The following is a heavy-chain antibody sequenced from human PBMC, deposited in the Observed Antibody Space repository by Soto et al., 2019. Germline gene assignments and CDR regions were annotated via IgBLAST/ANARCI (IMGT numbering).Heavy chain of an antibody. CDR1: GFTFSSYG. V-gene: IGHV3-23*01. CDR2: ISGSGGST. CDR3: AKAQVVGATTPFDY. Sequence: EVQLLESGGGLVQPGGSLRLSCAASGFTFSSYGMGWVRQAPGKGLEWVSAISGSGGSTYYADSVTGRFTISRDNSKNTLYLQMNSLRAEDTAVYYCAKAQVVGATTPFDYWGQGTLVTVSS. J-gene: IGHJ4*02. D-gene: IGHD1-26*01.